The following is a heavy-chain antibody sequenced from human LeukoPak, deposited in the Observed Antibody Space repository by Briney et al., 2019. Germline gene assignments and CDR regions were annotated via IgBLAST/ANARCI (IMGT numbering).Heavy chain of an antibody. Sequence: SETLSLTCTVSSGSISSGGYYWSWIRQPAGKGLEWIGRIYTSGNTNYNPSLKSRATISVDTSKNQFSLELSSVTAADTAVYYCARERPSMVRGVIPKEAWGWFDPWGQGTLVTVSS. D-gene: IGHD3-10*01. CDR3: ARERPSMVRGVIPKEAWGWFDP. CDR2: IYTSGNT. J-gene: IGHJ5*02. V-gene: IGHV4-61*02. CDR1: SGSISSGGYY.